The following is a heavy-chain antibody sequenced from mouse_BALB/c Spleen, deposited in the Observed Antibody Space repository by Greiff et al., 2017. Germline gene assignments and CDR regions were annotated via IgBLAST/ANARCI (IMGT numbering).Heavy chain of an antibody. D-gene: IGHD1-1*01. CDR1: GFTFTSYA. CDR3: ARNYGSSYAMDY. V-gene: IGHV5-9-4*01. CDR2: ISRGGSYT. Sequence: EVQLVESGAGLVKPGGSLKLSCAASGFTFTSYAMSWVRQSPEKRLEWVAEISRGGSYTYYQDTVTGRCTISRDNAKNTLYLEMSSLRSEDTAMYYCARNYGSSYAMDYWGQGTTVTVSS. J-gene: IGHJ4*01.